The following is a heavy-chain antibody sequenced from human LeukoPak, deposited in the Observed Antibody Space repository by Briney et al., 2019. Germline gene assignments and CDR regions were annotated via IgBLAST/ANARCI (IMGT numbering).Heavy chain of an antibody. J-gene: IGHJ4*02. CDR1: GFTFSSYG. D-gene: IGHD6-6*01. V-gene: IGHV3-7*01. CDR2: IMPDGSER. Sequence: GGSLRLSCAASGFTFSSYGMHWVRQAPGKGPEWVANIMPDGSERYYADSLRGRFTISRDNAKYALYLQIDSLRVEDTAVYYCARGGHSSSLFWNYLGQGSLVTVSS. CDR3: ARGGHSSSLFWNY.